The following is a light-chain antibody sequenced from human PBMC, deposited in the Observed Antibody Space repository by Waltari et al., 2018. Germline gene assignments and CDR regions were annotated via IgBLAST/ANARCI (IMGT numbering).Light chain of an antibody. CDR3: QQYGSSPPRT. CDR1: QTVSSSY. J-gene: IGKJ1*01. V-gene: IGKV3-20*01. Sequence: EIVLTQSPGTLPLSPGERATLPCRASQTVSSSYLAWYQQKPAQAPRLLIYGASSRATGIPDRFSGSGSGTDFTLTISRLEPEDFAVYYCQQYGSSPPRTFGQGTKVEIK. CDR2: GAS.